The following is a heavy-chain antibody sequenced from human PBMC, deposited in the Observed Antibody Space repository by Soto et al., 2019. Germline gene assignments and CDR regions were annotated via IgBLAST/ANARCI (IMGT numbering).Heavy chain of an antibody. CDR3: ATGRSEVVPGAMDT. V-gene: IGHV4-4*07. J-gene: IGHJ5*02. D-gene: IGHD2-2*01. CDR1: GGSISSYY. CDR2: IYPSGST. Sequence: SETLSLTCTVSGGSISSYYWSWIRQPPGKGLEWIGRIYPSGSTTYNPSLKSRLTMSVDTSKNQFSLRLTSMTAADTAVYYCATGRSEVVPGAMDTWGQGTLVTVSS.